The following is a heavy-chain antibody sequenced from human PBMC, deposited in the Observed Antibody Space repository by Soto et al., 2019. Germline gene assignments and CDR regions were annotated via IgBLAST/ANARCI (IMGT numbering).Heavy chain of an antibody. Sequence: PGGSLRLSCAASGFTFSSYGMHWVRQAPGKGLEWVAVISYDGSNKYYADSVKGRFTISRDNSENTLYLQMNSLRAEDTAVYYCAKVGHFDHTIFGVVMNNPFDYWGQGTLVTVSS. V-gene: IGHV3-30*18. D-gene: IGHD3-3*01. CDR3: AKVGHFDHTIFGVVMNNPFDY. CDR1: GFTFSSYG. CDR2: ISYDGSNK. J-gene: IGHJ4*02.